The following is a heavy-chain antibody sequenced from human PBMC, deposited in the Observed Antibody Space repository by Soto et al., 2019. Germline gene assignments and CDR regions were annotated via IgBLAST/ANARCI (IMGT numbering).Heavy chain of an antibody. D-gene: IGHD1-26*01. V-gene: IGHV1-18*01. CDR2: LSAYNGNA. CDR1: GYTFTSYA. Sequence: EASVEVSCKTSGYTFTSYAISWVRQAPGQGLEWMGWLSAYNGNANYAQNLQGRVTVTTDTSTDTAYMELRSLRSDDTAVYYCATVVGAVPYWGQGTQVTVSS. CDR3: ATVVGAVPY. J-gene: IGHJ4*02.